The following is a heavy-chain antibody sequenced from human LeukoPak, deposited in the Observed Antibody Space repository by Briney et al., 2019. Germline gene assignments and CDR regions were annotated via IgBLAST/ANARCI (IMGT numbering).Heavy chain of an antibody. J-gene: IGHJ6*02. CDR1: GFTFGRFA. Sequence: GGSLRLSCAASGFTFGRFAIHWVRQAPGKGLEWVAVISSDGTNTYYADSVKGRFTISRDNAKNSLYLQMNSLRAEDTAVYHCARVSGYGSGSYQYYYGMDVWGQGTTVTVSS. CDR2: ISSDGTNT. D-gene: IGHD3-10*01. V-gene: IGHV3-30*07. CDR3: ARVSGYGSGSYQYYYGMDV.